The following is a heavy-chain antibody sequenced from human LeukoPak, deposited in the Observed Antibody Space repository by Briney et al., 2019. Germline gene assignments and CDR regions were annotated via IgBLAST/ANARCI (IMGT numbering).Heavy chain of an antibody. D-gene: IGHD5-24*01. V-gene: IGHV3-21*01. CDR3: ARDGDGYNIDY. CDR2: ISSSSSYI. Sequence: PGGSLRLSCAASGFTFSSYRMTWVRQAPGKGLEWVSSISSSSSYIYYADSVKGRFTISRDNAKNSLYLQMNSLRAEDTAVYYCARDGDGYNIDYWGQGTLVTVSS. CDR1: GFTFSSYR. J-gene: IGHJ4*02.